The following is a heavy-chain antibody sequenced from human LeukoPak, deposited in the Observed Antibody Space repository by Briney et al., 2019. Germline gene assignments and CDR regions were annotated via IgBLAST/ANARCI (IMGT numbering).Heavy chain of an antibody. V-gene: IGHV3-30*02. CDR1: GFTFSSYG. Sequence: GGSLRLSCAASGFTFSSYGMHWVRQAPGKGLEWVAFIRYDGSNKYYADSVKGRFTISRDNSNNTLYLQMNSLRAEDTAVYYCAKDGNIVVVPAAYYYYYMDVWGKGTTVTVSS. D-gene: IGHD2-2*01. CDR3: AKDGNIVVVPAAYYYYYMDV. CDR2: IRYDGSNK. J-gene: IGHJ6*03.